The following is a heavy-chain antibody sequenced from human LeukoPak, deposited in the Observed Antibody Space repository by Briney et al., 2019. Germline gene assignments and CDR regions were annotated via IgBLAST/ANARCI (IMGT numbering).Heavy chain of an antibody. CDR1: GYTFTGYY. CDR3: AREASGYYYSLDY. Sequence: ASVKVSCKASGYTFTGYYMHWVRQAPGQGLEWMGWINPNSGGTNYAQKFQGRVAMTRDTPISTAYMELSRLRSDDTAVYYCAREASGYYYSLDYWGQGTLVTVSS. V-gene: IGHV1-2*02. J-gene: IGHJ4*02. D-gene: IGHD3-22*01. CDR2: INPNSGGT.